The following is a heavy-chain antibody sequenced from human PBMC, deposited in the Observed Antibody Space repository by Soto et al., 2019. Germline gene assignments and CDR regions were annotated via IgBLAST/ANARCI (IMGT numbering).Heavy chain of an antibody. D-gene: IGHD4-4*01. CDR2: IHYNGNT. Sequence: SETLSLTCTVSGDSISSYSWSWIRQPPGKGLESIGNIHYNGNTKYSPSLKSRVTISVDTSKNQFSLKLSSVTAADTAVYYCASENSNYVTQDYYYYYGMDVWGQGTTVTVLL. V-gene: IGHV4-59*08. CDR1: GDSISSYS. J-gene: IGHJ6*02. CDR3: ASENSNYVTQDYYYYYGMDV.